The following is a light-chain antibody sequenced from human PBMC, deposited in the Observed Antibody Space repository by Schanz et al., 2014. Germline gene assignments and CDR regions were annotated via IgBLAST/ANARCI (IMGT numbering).Light chain of an antibody. J-gene: IGLJ3*02. CDR1: SSDVGRYNF. CDR3: AAWDDSLNGWV. V-gene: IGLV2-14*03. CDR2: DVS. Sequence: QSVLTQPASVSGSPGQSITISCTGTSSDVGRYNFVSWYQQHPDKAPKLMIYDVSNRPSGVSNRFSGSKSANTASLTISGLQAEDEAYYYCAAWDDSLNGWVFGGGTKLTVL.